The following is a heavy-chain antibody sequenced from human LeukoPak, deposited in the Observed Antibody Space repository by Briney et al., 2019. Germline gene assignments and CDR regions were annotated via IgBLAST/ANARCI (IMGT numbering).Heavy chain of an antibody. CDR2: FDPEDGET. D-gene: IGHD6-13*01. CDR3: ATSVSGIAAAATITLFDY. CDR1: GYTFTSYG. J-gene: IGHJ4*02. Sequence: ASVKVSCKASGYTFTSYGISWVRQAPGKGLEWMGGFDPEDGETIYAQKFQGRVTMTEDTSTDTAYMELSSLRSEDTAVYYCATSVSGIAAAATITLFDYWGQGTLVTVSP. V-gene: IGHV1-24*01.